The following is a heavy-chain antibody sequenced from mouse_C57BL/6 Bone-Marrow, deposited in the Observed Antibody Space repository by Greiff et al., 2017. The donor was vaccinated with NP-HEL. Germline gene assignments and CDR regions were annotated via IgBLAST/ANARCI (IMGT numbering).Heavy chain of an antibody. J-gene: IGHJ1*03. V-gene: IGHV5-9-1*02. D-gene: IGHD1-1*01. CDR2: ISSGGDYI. Sequence: EVKLVESGEGLVKPGGSLKLSCAASGFTFSSYAMSWVRQTPEKRLEWVAYISSGGDYIYYADTVKGRFTISRDNARNTLYLQMSSLKSEDTAMYYCTREGLYYGSSYWYFDVWGTGTTVTVSS. CDR3: TREGLYYGSSYWYFDV. CDR1: GFTFSSYA.